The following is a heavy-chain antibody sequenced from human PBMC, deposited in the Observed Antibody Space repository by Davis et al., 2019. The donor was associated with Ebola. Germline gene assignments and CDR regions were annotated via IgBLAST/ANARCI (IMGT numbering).Heavy chain of an antibody. Sequence: PGGSLSLSCVTSGFTFTSYSFNWVRQPPGKGLEWIAHINTRGDVRVYADSVKGRFTISRDDATNSLSLQMDALKHEDTAVYYCVRDYLFAFDSWGQGTPVTVSS. J-gene: IGHJ4*02. CDR3: VRDYLFAFDS. CDR1: GFTFTSYS. V-gene: IGHV3-48*02. CDR2: INTRGDVR. D-gene: IGHD3-10*02.